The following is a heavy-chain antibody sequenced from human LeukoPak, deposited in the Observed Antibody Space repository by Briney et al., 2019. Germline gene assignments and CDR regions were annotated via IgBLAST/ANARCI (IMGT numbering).Heavy chain of an antibody. Sequence: GGSLRLSCAASGFTFSSYSMNWVRQAPGKGLEWVSSISSSSSYIYYADSVKGRFTISRDNAKNSLYLQMNSLRAEDTAVYYCARGNSGSSSFDYWGRGTLVTVSS. J-gene: IGHJ4*02. CDR2: ISSSSSYI. D-gene: IGHD1-26*01. CDR3: ARGNSGSSSFDY. V-gene: IGHV3-21*01. CDR1: GFTFSSYS.